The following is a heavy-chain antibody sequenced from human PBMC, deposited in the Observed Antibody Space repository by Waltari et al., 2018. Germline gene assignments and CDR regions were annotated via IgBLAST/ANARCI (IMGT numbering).Heavy chain of an antibody. J-gene: IGHJ4*02. Sequence: EVQLVESGGGLVQPGRYLRLSCAASGFTFDDYAMHWVRQAPGKGLEWVSGISWNSGSIGYADSVKGRFTISRDNAKNSLYLQMNSLRAEDMALYYCAKDRASGWYSHIFDYWGQGTLVTVSS. D-gene: IGHD6-19*01. CDR3: AKDRASGWYSHIFDY. V-gene: IGHV3-9*03. CDR1: GFTFDDYA. CDR2: ISWNSGSI.